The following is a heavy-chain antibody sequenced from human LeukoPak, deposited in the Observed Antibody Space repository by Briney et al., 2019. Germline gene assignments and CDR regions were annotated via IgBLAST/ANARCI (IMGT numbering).Heavy chain of an antibody. J-gene: IGHJ6*02. CDR3: ARGQTGYYYYAMDV. Sequence: GASVKVSCKASGYTFTSYDIDWVRQATGQGLEWMGWMNPNSGNTGYAQKFQGRATMTRNTSISTAYMELSSLRSEDTAVYYCARGQTGYYYYAMDVWGQGATVTVSS. CDR2: MNPNSGNT. V-gene: IGHV1-8*01. CDR1: GYTFTSYD.